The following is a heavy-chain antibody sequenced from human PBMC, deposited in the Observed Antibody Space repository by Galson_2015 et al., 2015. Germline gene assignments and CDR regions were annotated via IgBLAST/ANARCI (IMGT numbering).Heavy chain of an antibody. D-gene: IGHD2-2*01. CDR1: GLTFRSSS. V-gene: IGHV3-48*01. CDR3: AREIDIVVVAAAIAQDYYGMDV. CDR2: ISSSSSPI. J-gene: IGHJ6*02. Sequence: SLRLSCAASGLTFRSSSMNWVRQAPGKGLEWVSYISSSSSPIYYADSVKGRFTISRDNAKNALYLQMNSLRADDTAVYYWAREIDIVVVAAAIAQDYYGMDVWGQGTTVTVS.